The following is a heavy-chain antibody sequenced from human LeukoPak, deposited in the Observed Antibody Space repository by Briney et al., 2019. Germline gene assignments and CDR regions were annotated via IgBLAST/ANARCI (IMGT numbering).Heavy chain of an antibody. Sequence: GGSLRLSCAASRFTFSSYSMNWVRQAPGKGLEWVSSISSSSSYIYYADSVKGRFTISRDNAKNSLYLQMNSLRAEDTAVYYCARPLDHQFDGGYPEGYWGQGTLVTVSS. CDR2: ISSSSSYI. D-gene: IGHD5-12*01. J-gene: IGHJ4*02. CDR3: ARPLDHQFDGGYPEGY. V-gene: IGHV3-21*01. CDR1: RFTFSSYS.